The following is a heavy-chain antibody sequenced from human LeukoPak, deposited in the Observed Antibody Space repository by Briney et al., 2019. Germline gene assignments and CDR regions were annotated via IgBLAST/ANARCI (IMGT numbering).Heavy chain of an antibody. D-gene: IGHD2-15*01. CDR3: ARVVGIVVVVAATGENWFDP. Sequence: ASVKVSCKASGYTFTSYDINWVRQAPGQGLEWMGWINPNSGGTNYAQKFQGRVTMTRDTSISTAYMELSRLRSDDTAVYYCARVVGIVVVVAATGENWFDPWGQGTLVTVSS. CDR2: INPNSGGT. J-gene: IGHJ5*02. CDR1: GYTFTSYD. V-gene: IGHV1-2*02.